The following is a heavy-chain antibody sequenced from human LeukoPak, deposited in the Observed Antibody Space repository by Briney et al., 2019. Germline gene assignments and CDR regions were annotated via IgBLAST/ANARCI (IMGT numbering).Heavy chain of an antibody. CDR3: ARRRRYYYDSSGYYPDY. CDR1: GYSISSGYY. J-gene: IGHJ4*02. CDR2: VWHSGST. Sequence: SETLSLTCTVSGYSISSGYYWGWIRQSPGKGLEWIGNVWHSGSTNYNPSLKSRVTISVDTSKNQFSLKLSSVTAADTAVYYCARRRRYYYDSSGYYPDYWGQGTLVTVSS. V-gene: IGHV4-38-2*02. D-gene: IGHD3-22*01.